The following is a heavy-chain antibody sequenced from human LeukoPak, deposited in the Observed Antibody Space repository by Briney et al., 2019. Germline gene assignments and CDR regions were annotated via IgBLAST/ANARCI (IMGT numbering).Heavy chain of an antibody. Sequence: PSENLSLTCAVSGGSISISSHYRSWIRQPPGKGLEWIGYVYYSGSTTYNPSLKSRVTMSVDTSKHQFSLKLTSVTAADTAVYYCAREGQDSSGYWYLDHWGQGTLATVSS. CDR1: GGSISISSHY. CDR2: VYYSGST. J-gene: IGHJ4*02. D-gene: IGHD3-22*01. V-gene: IGHV4-61*01. CDR3: AREGQDSSGYWYLDH.